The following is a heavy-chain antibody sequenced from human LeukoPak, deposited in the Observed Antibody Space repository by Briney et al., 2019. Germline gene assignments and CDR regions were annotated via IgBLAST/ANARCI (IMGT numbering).Heavy chain of an antibody. Sequence: SETLSLTCAVYGGSFSGYYWSWIRQPPGKGLEWIGEINHSGSTNYNPSLKSRVTISVDTSKNQFSLKLSSVTAADTAVYYCARRYGSGSYYHYYGMDVWGKGTTVTVSS. J-gene: IGHJ6*04. D-gene: IGHD3-10*01. CDR3: ARRYGSGSYYHYYGMDV. V-gene: IGHV4-34*01. CDR1: GGSFSGYY. CDR2: INHSGST.